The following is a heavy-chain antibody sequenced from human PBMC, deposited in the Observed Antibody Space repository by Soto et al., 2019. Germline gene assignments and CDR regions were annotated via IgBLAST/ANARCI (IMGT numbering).Heavy chain of an antibody. Sequence: PGESLKISCGASGYSFPGFWIGWVRQMPGKGLEWVGIIFPGDSDTRYSPSFQGQVTISADKSISTAYLQWSSLKASDTAMYYCARRGAGYNYDYWGQGTLVTAPQ. J-gene: IGHJ4*02. V-gene: IGHV5-51*01. CDR1: GYSFPGFW. CDR3: ARRGAGYNYDY. D-gene: IGHD5-12*01. CDR2: IFPGDSDT.